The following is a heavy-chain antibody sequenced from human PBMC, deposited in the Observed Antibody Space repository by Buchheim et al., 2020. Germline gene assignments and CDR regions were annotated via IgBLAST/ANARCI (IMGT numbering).Heavy chain of an antibody. J-gene: IGHJ6*02. CDR1: GYTFTSYY. CDR3: ARDLTMVRGVSSYYYYGMDV. Sequence: QVQLVQSGAEVKKPGASVKVSCKASGYTFTSYYMHWVRQAPGQGLEWMGIINPSGGSTSYAQKFQGRVTMTRDTSPSTDYMELSSLRSEDTAVYYCARDLTMVRGVSSYYYYGMDVWGQGTT. D-gene: IGHD3-10*01. V-gene: IGHV1-46*01. CDR2: INPSGGST.